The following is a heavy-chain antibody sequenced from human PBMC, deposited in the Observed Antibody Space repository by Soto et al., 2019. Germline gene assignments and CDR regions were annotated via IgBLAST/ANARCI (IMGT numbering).Heavy chain of an antibody. CDR2: IYYSGST. CDR1: GDSISSYY. Sequence: SETLSLTCTVSGDSISSYYWGWIRQPPGKGLEWIGSIYYSGSTYYNPSLKSRVTISVDTSKNQFSLKLSSVTAADTAVYYCARTYDFWRDSYYGMDVWGQGTTVTVSS. CDR3: ARTYDFWRDSYYGMDV. V-gene: IGHV4-39*01. D-gene: IGHD3-3*01. J-gene: IGHJ6*02.